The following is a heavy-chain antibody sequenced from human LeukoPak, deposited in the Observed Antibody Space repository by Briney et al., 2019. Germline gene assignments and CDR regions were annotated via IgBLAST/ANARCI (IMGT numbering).Heavy chain of an antibody. J-gene: IGHJ4*02. D-gene: IGHD5-12*01. V-gene: IGHV4-61*08. Sequence: SETLSLTCTVPGGSINSGDYYWSWIRQPPGKGLEWIGYIYYSGSTNYNPSLKSRVTISVDTSKNQFSLKLSSVTAADTAVYYCARDRGGYEPSFDYWGQGTLVTVSS. CDR2: IYYSGST. CDR3: ARDRGGYEPSFDY. CDR1: GGSINSGDYY.